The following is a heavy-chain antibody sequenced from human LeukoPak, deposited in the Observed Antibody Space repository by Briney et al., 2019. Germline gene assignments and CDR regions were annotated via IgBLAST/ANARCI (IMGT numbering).Heavy chain of an antibody. CDR3: ARHDIVSRAFDI. CDR2: LYSSGST. V-gene: IGHV4-61*02. CDR1: GGSINSGNYH. Sequence: SETLSLTCTVSGGSINSGNYHWSWIRQPAGKGLEWIGRLYSSGSTKYKPSLKSRVTISGDTSDNQISLELSSVTAADTAVYYCARHDIVSRAFDIWGQGTMVTVSS. J-gene: IGHJ3*02. D-gene: IGHD5-12*01.